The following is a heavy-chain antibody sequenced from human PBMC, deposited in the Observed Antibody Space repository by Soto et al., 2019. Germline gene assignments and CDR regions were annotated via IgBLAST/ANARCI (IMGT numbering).Heavy chain of an antibody. CDR2: ISSSTI. D-gene: IGHD6-13*01. CDR1: GFTFSSYS. CDR3: ARDHREEQQTTEYFQH. J-gene: IGHJ1*01. V-gene: IGHV3-48*02. Sequence: GGSLRLSCAASGFTFSSYSMNWVRQAPGKGLEWVSYISSSTIYYADSVKGRFTISRDNAKNSLYLQMNSLRDEDTAVYYCARDHREEQQTTEYFQHWGQGTLVTVSS.